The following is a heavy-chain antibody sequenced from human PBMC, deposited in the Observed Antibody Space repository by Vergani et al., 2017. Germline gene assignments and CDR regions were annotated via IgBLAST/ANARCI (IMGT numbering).Heavy chain of an antibody. V-gene: IGHV5-51*01. D-gene: IGHD2-15*01. CDR1: GYSFTSYW. Sequence: EVQLVQSGAEVKKPGESLKIPCKGSGYSFTSYWIGWVRQMPGKGLEWMGIIYPGDSDTRFSPSFQGQVTISADKSTSTAYLQWSSLKASDTAMYYCARHRGWGLVVVAATPWYYYYGMDVWGQGTTVTVSS. CDR2: IYPGDSDT. CDR3: ARHRGWGLVVVAATPWYYYYGMDV. J-gene: IGHJ6*02.